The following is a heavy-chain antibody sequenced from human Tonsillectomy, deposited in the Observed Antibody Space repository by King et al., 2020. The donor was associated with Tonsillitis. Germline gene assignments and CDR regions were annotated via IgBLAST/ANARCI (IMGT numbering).Heavy chain of an antibody. J-gene: IGHJ3*02. CDR1: GGSISSYY. V-gene: IGHV4-59*01. Sequence: QLQESGPGLVKPSETLSLTCTVSGGSISSYYWSWIRQPPGKGLEWIGYIYYSGSTNYNPSLKSRVTISVDTSKNQFSLKLSSVTAADTAVYYCARGEIYFLAGYYAGAFDIWGQGTMVTVSS. CDR3: ARGEIYFLAGYYAGAFDI. CDR2: IYYSGST. D-gene: IGHD3/OR15-3a*01.